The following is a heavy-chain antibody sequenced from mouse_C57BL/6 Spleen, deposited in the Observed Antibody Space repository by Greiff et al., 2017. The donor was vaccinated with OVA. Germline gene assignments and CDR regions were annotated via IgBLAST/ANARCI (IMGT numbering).Heavy chain of an antibody. CDR2: ISSGSSTI. V-gene: IGHV5-17*01. Sequence: EVQGVESGGGLVKPGGSLKLSCAASGFTFSDYGMNWVRQAPEKGLEWVAYISSGSSTIYYADTVKGRFTISRDNAKNTLFLQMTSLRSEDTAMYYCAREEAYWGQGTLVTVSA. J-gene: IGHJ3*01. CDR3: AREEAY. CDR1: GFTFSDYG.